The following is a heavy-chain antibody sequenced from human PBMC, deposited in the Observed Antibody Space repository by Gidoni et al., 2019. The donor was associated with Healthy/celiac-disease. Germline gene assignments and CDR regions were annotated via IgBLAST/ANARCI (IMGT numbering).Heavy chain of an antibody. V-gene: IGHV4-59*01. Sequence: QVQLQESGPGLVKPSETLSLTCTVSGGSISSYYWSWIRQPPGKGLEWIGYIYYSGSTNYNPSLKSRVTISVDTSKNQFSLKLSSVTAADTAVYYCARGGGGRTWNWFDPWGQGTLVTVSS. CDR3: ARGGGGRTWNWFDP. CDR2: IYYSGST. CDR1: GGSISSYY. J-gene: IGHJ5*02. D-gene: IGHD1-26*01.